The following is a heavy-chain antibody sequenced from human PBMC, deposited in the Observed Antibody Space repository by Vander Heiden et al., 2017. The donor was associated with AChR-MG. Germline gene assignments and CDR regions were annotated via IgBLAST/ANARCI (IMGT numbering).Heavy chain of an antibody. Sequence: QVQLVESGGGVVQPGRSLRLSCAASGFPFSSYGMHWVRQAPGKGLEWVAVISYDGSNKYYADSVKGRFTISRDNSKNTLYLQMNSLRAEDTAVYYCAKDGYSGSYYLYYYYGMDVWGQGTTVTVSS. D-gene: IGHD1-26*01. V-gene: IGHV3-30*18. J-gene: IGHJ6*02. CDR3: AKDGYSGSYYLYYYYGMDV. CDR1: GFPFSSYG. CDR2: ISYDGSNK.